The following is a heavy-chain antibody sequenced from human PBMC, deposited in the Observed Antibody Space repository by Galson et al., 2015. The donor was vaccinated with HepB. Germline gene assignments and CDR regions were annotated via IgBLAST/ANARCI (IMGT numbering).Heavy chain of an antibody. J-gene: IGHJ6*02. CDR1: GFTFSSYA. Sequence: SLRLSCAASGFTFSSYAMHWVRQAPGKGLEWVAVISYDGSNKYYADSVKGRFTISRDNSKNTLYLQMNSLRAEDTAVYYCARANKQVANEGGYSSSWYPLYYYYYGMDVWGQGTTVTVSS. V-gene: IGHV3-30*04. D-gene: IGHD6-13*01. CDR2: ISYDGSNK. CDR3: ARANKQVANEGGYSSSWYPLYYYYYGMDV.